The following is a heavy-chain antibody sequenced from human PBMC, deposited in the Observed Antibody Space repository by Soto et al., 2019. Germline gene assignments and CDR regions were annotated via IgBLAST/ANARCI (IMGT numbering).Heavy chain of an antibody. Sequence: QVQLVESGGGVVQPGKSLRLSCAASGFVFTSYAIHWVRQAPGKGLEWVALISYNGINKYYADSVKGRFTISRDNSNNTLYLQMNSLRGEDTAMYYCARGGSSDGHSTYFDPWGQGTLVTVSP. CDR1: GFVFTSYA. CDR2: ISYNGINK. V-gene: IGHV3-30-3*01. D-gene: IGHD6-19*01. J-gene: IGHJ5*02. CDR3: ARGGSSDGHSTYFDP.